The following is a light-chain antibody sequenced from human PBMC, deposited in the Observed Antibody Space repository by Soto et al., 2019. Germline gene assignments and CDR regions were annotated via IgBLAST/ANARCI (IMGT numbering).Light chain of an antibody. CDR1: QSVSTSY. J-gene: IGKJ1*01. CDR2: GAA. Sequence: EIVLTQSPGTLSLSPGERATLSCRASQSVSTSYLAWYQQKTGQAPTPLIYGAASRATGIPDRFSGSGSGTNFIRSISRLEPEDFAVYYCQQYGSSPPWTFGQGTKVEIK. V-gene: IGKV3-20*01. CDR3: QQYGSSPPWT.